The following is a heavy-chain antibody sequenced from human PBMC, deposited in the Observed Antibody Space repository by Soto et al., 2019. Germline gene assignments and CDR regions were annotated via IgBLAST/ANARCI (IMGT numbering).Heavy chain of an antibody. V-gene: IGHV5-51*01. J-gene: IGHJ6*02. Sequence: PGESLKISCKGSGYSFTSYWIGWVRQMPGKGLEWMGIIYPGDSDTRYSPSFQGQVTISADKSISTAYLQWSSLKASDTAMYYCAPRSVAAGAIYSCYYGMDVWGHGPTVTVSS. CDR2: IYPGDSDT. CDR1: GYSFTSYW. CDR3: APRSVAAGAIYSCYYGMDV. D-gene: IGHD2-2*01.